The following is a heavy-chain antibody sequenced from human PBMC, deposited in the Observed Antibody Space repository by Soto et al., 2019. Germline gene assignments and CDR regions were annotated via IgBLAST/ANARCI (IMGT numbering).Heavy chain of an antibody. CDR1: GYSFTSYW. J-gene: IGHJ6*02. D-gene: IGHD3-10*01. Sequence: GESLKISCKGSGYSFTSYWIGWVRQMPGKGLEWMGIIYPGDSDTRYSPSFQGQVTISADKSISTAYLQWSSLKASDTAMYYCARPEYYGSGSYSSYYGMDVWGQGTTVTVSS. CDR3: ARPEYYGSGSYSSYYGMDV. CDR2: IYPGDSDT. V-gene: IGHV5-51*01.